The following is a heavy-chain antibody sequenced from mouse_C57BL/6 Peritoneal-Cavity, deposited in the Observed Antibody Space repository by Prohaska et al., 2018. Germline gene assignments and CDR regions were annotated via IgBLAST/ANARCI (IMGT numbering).Heavy chain of an antibody. CDR2: LTMYSDAT. V-gene: IGHV1-49*01. J-gene: IGHJ3*01. CDR3: TLYGSPFAY. Sequence: QRELQQSGAELVRPGSSVKLSCKDSYFAFMASAMHWVKKRPGHVLEWIGSLTMYSDATEYSENFKGKATLTANTSSSTAYMELSSLTSEDSAVYYCTLYGSPFAYWGQGTLVTVSA. D-gene: IGHD2-1*01. CDR1: YFAFMASA.